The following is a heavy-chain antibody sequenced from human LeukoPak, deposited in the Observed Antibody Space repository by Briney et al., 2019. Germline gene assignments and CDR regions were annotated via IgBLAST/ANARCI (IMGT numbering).Heavy chain of an antibody. CDR2: INWNSGST. CDR3: ARDGGYCSRTDCNTLDY. CDR1: GFIFDDFG. V-gene: IGHV3-20*04. D-gene: IGHD2-2*02. J-gene: IGHJ4*02. Sequence: GSLRLSCAASGFIFDDFGMTWVRQAPGKGLEWISGINWNSGSTGYADSVKGRFTISRDNAKRSLYLQMNSLRAEDTALYYCARDGGYCSRTDCNTLDYWGQGTLVTVSS.